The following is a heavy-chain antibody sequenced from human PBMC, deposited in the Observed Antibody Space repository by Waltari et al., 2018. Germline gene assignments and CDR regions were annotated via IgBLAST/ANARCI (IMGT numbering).Heavy chain of an antibody. CDR2: ISTSGDLT. J-gene: IGHJ2*01. D-gene: IGHD6-19*01. CDR3: AKIGVSGHWYFDL. CDR1: GLTFSNCP. Sequence: EVQLLESGGGLVQPGGSLRLSCAASGLTFSNCPMSWVRQTPGKGLQWFSSISTSGDLTYYADSVRGRFTVSRDNSKNTLYLQMNSLRAEDTATYYCAKIGVSGHWYFDLWGRGTLVTVSS. V-gene: IGHV3-23*01.